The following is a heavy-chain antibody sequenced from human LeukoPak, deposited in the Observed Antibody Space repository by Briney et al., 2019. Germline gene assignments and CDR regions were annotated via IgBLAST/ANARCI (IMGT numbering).Heavy chain of an antibody. CDR1: GGSISSSSYY. CDR2: IYYSGST. Sequence: SETLSHTCPVSGGSISSSSYYWGWIRQPPGKGLEWIGSIYYSGSTYYNPSLKSRVTISVDTSKNQFSLKLSSVTAADTAVYYCARRYYDYVWGSYRPPDNWFDPWGQGTLVTVSS. D-gene: IGHD3-16*02. CDR3: ARRYYDYVWGSYRPPDNWFDP. V-gene: IGHV4-39*01. J-gene: IGHJ5*02.